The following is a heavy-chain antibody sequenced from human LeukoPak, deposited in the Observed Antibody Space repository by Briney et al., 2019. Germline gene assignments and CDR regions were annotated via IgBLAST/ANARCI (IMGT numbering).Heavy chain of an antibody. J-gene: IGHJ4*02. CDR1: DDSITIYY. CDR2: ISTSGST. Sequence: PSETLSLTCTVSDDSITIYYWSWIRQPAGKGLEWIGRISTSGSTSYNPSLKSRVTISIDTSKNHLSLNLTSVTAADTAVYYCARRRVNGWSFDYWGQGTLVTVSS. V-gene: IGHV4-4*07. CDR3: ARRRVNGWSFDY. D-gene: IGHD6-19*01.